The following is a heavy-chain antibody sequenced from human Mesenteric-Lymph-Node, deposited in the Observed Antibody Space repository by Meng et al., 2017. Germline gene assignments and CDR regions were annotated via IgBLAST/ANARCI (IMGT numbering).Heavy chain of an antibody. Sequence: GGSLRLSCAASGFTFSDYWMHWVRQAPGKGLVWVSRIKSDGSITRYADSVKGRFTISRDNAKNTLYLQMNSLRAEDTAVYYCARDTIYGDYVGDYWGQGTLVTVSS. J-gene: IGHJ4*02. CDR1: GFTFSDYW. V-gene: IGHV3-74*01. D-gene: IGHD4-17*01. CDR2: IKSDGSIT. CDR3: ARDTIYGDYVGDY.